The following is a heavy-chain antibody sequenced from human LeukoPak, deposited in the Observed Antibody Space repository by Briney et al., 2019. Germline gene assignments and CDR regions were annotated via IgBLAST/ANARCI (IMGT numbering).Heavy chain of an antibody. J-gene: IGHJ5*02. CDR1: CGSISNYY. D-gene: IGHD1-26*01. CDR3: ARRYSGSLNWFDP. CDR2: IFYTGST. V-gene: IGHV4-59*07. Sequence: SDTLSLICTVSCGSISNYYWSWIRHPPGEGLEWIGYIFYTGSTNYNPSLKSRVTISLDTSKNQFSLKLTSVAAADTATYFCARRYSGSLNWFDPWGQGTLVTVSS.